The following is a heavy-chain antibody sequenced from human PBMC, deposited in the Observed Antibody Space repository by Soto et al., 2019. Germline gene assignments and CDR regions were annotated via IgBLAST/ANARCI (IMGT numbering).Heavy chain of an antibody. CDR1: GGSISSSSYY. J-gene: IGHJ6*03. V-gene: IGHV4-39*01. CDR3: ARQLSSSTTYYYYYYMDV. CDR2: IYYSGST. D-gene: IGHD6-6*01. Sequence: SSETLSLTCTVSGGSISSSSYYWGWIRQPPGKGLEWIGSIYYSGSTYYNPSLKSRVTISVDTSKNQFSLKLSSVTAADTAVYYCARQLSSSTTYYYYYYMDVWGKGTTVTVSS.